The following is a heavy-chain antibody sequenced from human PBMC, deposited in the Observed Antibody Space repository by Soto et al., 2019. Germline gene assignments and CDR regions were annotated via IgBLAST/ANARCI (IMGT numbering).Heavy chain of an antibody. CDR3: ASKLTFGASSDF. CDR1: GFPFSNYA. D-gene: IGHD3-10*01. J-gene: IGHJ4*02. Sequence: PGGSLRLSCAASGFPFSNYAMNWVRQAPGKGLDWVSTISGSGDVTHYADSVKGHFTMSRDNSRNTLYLQLNSLRAEDTAVYYCASKLTFGASSDFWGQGTLVTVSS. V-gene: IGHV3-23*01. CDR2: ISGSGDVT.